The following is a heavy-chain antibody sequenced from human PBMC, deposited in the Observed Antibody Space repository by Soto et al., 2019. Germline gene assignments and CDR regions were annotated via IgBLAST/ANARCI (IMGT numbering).Heavy chain of an antibody. CDR3: ARSLVATTRNYFDY. V-gene: IGHV1-69*13. CDR1: GGTFSSYA. D-gene: IGHD5-12*01. Sequence: ASVKVSCKASGGTFSSYAISWVRQAPGQGLEWMGGIIPIFGTANYAQKFQGRVTITADESTSTAYMELSSLRSEDTAVYYGARSLVATTRNYFDYWGQGTLVTVSS. J-gene: IGHJ4*02. CDR2: IIPIFGTA.